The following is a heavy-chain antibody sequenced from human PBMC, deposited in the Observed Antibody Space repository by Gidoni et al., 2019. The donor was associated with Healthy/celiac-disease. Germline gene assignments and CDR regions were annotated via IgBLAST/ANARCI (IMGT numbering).Heavy chain of an antibody. CDR1: GFTFSSYW. Sequence: EVQLVESGGGLVQPGGSLRLSCAASGFTFSSYWLSWVRQAPGKGLEWVANIKQDGSEKYYVDSVKGRFTSSRDNAKNSLYLQMNSLRAEDTAVYYCARDTMVQGVTGKYYYYYYYGMDVWGQGTTVTVSS. J-gene: IGHJ6*02. D-gene: IGHD3-10*01. CDR2: IKQDGSEK. CDR3: ARDTMVQGVTGKYYYYYYYGMDV. V-gene: IGHV3-7*01.